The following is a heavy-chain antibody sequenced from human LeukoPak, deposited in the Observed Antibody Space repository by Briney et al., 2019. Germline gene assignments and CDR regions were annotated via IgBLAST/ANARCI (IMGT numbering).Heavy chain of an antibody. Sequence: GEPLKISCKGSGYSFTNYWISWLRQMPGKGLEGMERIDPRDSYPKYSPSFKGHVPISVHKSISSAFLQWNRLKASDTAIYYCATGASKVTTDFANYWGQGTQVAVSS. CDR3: ATGASKVTTDFANY. V-gene: IGHV5-10-1*01. D-gene: IGHD4-17*01. CDR2: IDPRDSYP. J-gene: IGHJ1*01. CDR1: GYSFTNYW.